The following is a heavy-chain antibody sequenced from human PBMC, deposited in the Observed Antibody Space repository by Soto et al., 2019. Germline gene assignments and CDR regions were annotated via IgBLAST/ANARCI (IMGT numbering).Heavy chain of an antibody. V-gene: IGHV1-18*01. Sequence: ASVKVSCKASGYTFTSYGISWVRQAPGQGLEWMGWISAYNGNTNYAQKLQGRVTMTTVTSTSTAYMELRSLRSDDTAVYYCARYYSNYYYYYGMDVWGQGTTVTVSS. CDR3: ARYYSNYYYYYGMDV. J-gene: IGHJ6*02. CDR2: ISAYNGNT. D-gene: IGHD4-4*01. CDR1: GYTFTSYG.